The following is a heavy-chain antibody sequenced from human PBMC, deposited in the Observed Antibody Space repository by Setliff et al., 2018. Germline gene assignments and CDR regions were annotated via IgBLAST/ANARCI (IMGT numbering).Heavy chain of an antibody. J-gene: IGHJ4*02. CDR1: GYTFTSYA. V-gene: IGHV1-46*01. Sequence: ASVKVSCKASGYTFTSYAMNWVRQAPGQGLEWMGIINPSGGSTSYAQKFQGRVTMTRDTSTSTVYMELSSLRPEDTAVYYCARGGDYCGGECYIPPPDSYWGQGTLVTVS. CDR3: ARGGDYCGGECYIPPPDSY. D-gene: IGHD2-21*01. CDR2: INPSGGST.